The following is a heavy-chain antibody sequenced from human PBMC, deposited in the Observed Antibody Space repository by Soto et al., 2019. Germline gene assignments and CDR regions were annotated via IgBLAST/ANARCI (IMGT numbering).Heavy chain of an antibody. CDR1: GYSFTSYW. Sequence: GESLKISCKGSGYSFTSYWIGWVRQMPGKGLEWMGIIYPGDSDTRYSPSFQGQVTISADKSISTLHLQVNSLRTEDTALYYCARAPGHSVHSSGWQIDYWGQGTLVTVSS. CDR3: ARAPGHSVHSSGWQIDY. V-gene: IGHV5-51*01. J-gene: IGHJ4*02. D-gene: IGHD6-19*01. CDR2: IYPGDSDT.